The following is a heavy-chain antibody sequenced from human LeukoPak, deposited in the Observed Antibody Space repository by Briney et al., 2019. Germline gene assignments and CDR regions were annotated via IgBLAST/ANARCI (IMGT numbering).Heavy chain of an antibody. CDR2: ISSSSSYI. V-gene: IGHV3-21*01. Sequence: PGGSLRLSCAASGFTFSSYSMNWVRQAPGKGLEWVSSISSSSSYIYYADSVKGRFTISRDNAKNSLYLQMNSLRAEDTAVYYCARVGIITAAGSNDYWGQGTLVTVSS. CDR3: ARVGIITAAGSNDY. D-gene: IGHD6-13*01. J-gene: IGHJ4*02. CDR1: GFTFSSYS.